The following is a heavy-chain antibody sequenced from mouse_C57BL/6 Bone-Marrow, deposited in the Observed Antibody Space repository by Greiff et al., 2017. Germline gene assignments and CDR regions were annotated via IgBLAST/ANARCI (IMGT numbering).Heavy chain of an antibody. CDR3: ARQRGAMDY. CDR2: ISSGSSTI. Sequence: EVKLMGSGGGLVKPGGSLKLSCAASGFTFSDYGMHWVRQAPEKGLEWVAYISSGSSTIYYADTVKGRFTISRDNAKNTLFLQMTSLRSEDTAMYYCARQRGAMDYWGQGTSVTVSS. V-gene: IGHV5-17*01. CDR1: GFTFSDYG. J-gene: IGHJ4*01.